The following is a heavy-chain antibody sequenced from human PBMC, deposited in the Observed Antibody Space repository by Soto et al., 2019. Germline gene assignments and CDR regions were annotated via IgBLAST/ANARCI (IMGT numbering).Heavy chain of an antibody. J-gene: IGHJ5*02. CDR2: IAYDGSNR. Sequence: QVQLVESGGGVVQPGRSLRLSCAASGCSISRSAMHWVRQAPGKGLEWVAVIAYDGSNRWYADSAKGRFTISRDNSKNTVSLQMSSLRGEDTAVYYCARDLQAGTDNVNWFAPWGQGTLVTVSS. V-gene: IGHV3-30*04. D-gene: IGHD1-1*01. CDR1: GCSISRSA. CDR3: ARDLQAGTDNVNWFAP.